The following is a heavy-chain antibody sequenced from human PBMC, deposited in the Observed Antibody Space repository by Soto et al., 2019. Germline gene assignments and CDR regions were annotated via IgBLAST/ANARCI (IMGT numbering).Heavy chain of an antibody. D-gene: IGHD3-22*01. CDR1: GGTFSSYA. CDR3: ARDSSDYTTKNDTRFDH. Sequence: ASLKVSCKASGGTFSSYASSWVRQAPGQGLEWMGRIIPILGTANYAQKFQGRVTITADESTSTAYMELSSLRAEDTAVYYCARDSSDYTTKNDTRFDHWGQGTLVTVSS. CDR2: IIPILGTA. J-gene: IGHJ5*02. V-gene: IGHV1-69*11.